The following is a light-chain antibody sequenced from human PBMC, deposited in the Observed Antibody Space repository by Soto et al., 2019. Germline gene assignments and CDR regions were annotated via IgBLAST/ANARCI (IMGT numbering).Light chain of an antibody. CDR3: QQQNDWPLT. J-gene: IGKJ4*01. CDR1: QSVSNN. CDR2: GAT. V-gene: IGKV3-15*01. Sequence: EVAMTQSPATLSASPGERVTLSSRASQSVSNNLAWYQQKPGQAPRLIIYGATATATGIPARFSGSGSGTDFTLTISSLQSEDFAVYYCQQQNDWPLTFGGGTKVEIK.